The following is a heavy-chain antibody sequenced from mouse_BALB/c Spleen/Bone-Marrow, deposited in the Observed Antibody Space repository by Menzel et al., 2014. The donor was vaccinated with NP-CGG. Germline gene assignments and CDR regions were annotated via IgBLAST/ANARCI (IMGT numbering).Heavy chain of an antibody. CDR1: GYTFTDYA. CDR2: ISTYYGDA. V-gene: IGHV1S137*01. J-gene: IGHJ2*01. Sequence: VQLQQSGAELVRPGVSVKISCKGSGYTFTDYAMHWVKQSHAKSLEWIGVISTYYGDASYNQKFKGKATMTVDKSSSTAYMELARLTSEDSAIYYCASESIYYSGRTLDYWDQGATLTVSP. D-gene: IGHD1-1*01. CDR3: ASESIYYSGRTLDY.